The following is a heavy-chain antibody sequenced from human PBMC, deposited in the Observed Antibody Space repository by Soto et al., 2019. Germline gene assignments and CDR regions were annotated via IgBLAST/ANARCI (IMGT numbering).Heavy chain of an antibody. CDR1: GGSMSSYD. V-gene: IGHV4-4*07. CDR2: IHSSGST. J-gene: IGHJ6*02. D-gene: IGHD1-1*01. Sequence: PADTLSLTCTVPGGSMSSYDWSWIRQPAGKGLEWIGRIHSSGSTNYNPSLKSRVTMSVDTSNNQFSLKLTSVTAADSAVYFCARVKTVDYYGMGVWGQGTTVTVS. CDR3: ARVKTVDYYGMGV.